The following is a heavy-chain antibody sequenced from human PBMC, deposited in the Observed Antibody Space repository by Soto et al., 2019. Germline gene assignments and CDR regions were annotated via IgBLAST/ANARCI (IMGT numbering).Heavy chain of an antibody. CDR2: ISSSSSYI. Sequence: GGSLRLSCAASGFTFSSYSMNWVRQAPGKGLEWVSSISSSSSYIYYADSVKGRFTISRDNAKNSLYLQMNSLRADDTAVYYCTTGIRSGYYKYWGQGALVTVSS. CDR1: GFTFSSYS. V-gene: IGHV3-21*03. J-gene: IGHJ4*02. D-gene: IGHD3-3*01. CDR3: TTGIRSGYYKY.